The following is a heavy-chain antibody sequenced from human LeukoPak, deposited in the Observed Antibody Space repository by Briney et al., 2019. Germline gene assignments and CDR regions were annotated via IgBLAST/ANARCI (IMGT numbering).Heavy chain of an antibody. CDR3: ARIKTYGDYKFDY. J-gene: IGHJ4*02. V-gene: IGHV1-2*02. CDR2: INPNSGGT. D-gene: IGHD4-17*01. Sequence: ASVKVSCKASGYTFTGYYMHWVRQVPRQGLEWMGWINPNSGGTDYAQKFQGRVTMTRDTSISTAYMELSSLRSDDTAVYYCARIKTYGDYKFDYWGQGTLVTVSS. CDR1: GYTFTGYY.